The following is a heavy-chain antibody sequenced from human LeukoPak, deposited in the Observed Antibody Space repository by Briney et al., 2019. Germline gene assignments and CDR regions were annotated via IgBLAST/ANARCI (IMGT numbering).Heavy chain of an antibody. V-gene: IGHV4-39*01. J-gene: IGHJ4*02. CDR1: GGHISSSSYC. Sequence: SEPLPLTCTVSGGHISSSSYCWGWIRQPPGKGLEWIGSSNYSGNNYYSPALNSRVNISVDTSKTQFSLKLSSVTAGARAVYYCARLSDYWGQGTLVTVSS. CDR2: SNYSGNN. CDR3: ARLSDY.